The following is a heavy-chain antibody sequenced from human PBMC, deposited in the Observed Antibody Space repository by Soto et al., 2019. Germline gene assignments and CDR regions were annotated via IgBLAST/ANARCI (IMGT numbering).Heavy chain of an antibody. Sequence: SETLSLTCTVSGGSISSSSYYWGWIRQPPGKGLEWIGSIYYSGSTYYNPSLKSRVTISVDTSKNQFSLKLSSVTAADTAVYYCARQGLLLWFGELSGYGMDVWGQGTTVT. CDR2: IYYSGST. V-gene: IGHV4-39*01. CDR1: GGSISSSSYY. D-gene: IGHD3-10*01. CDR3: ARQGLLLWFGELSGYGMDV. J-gene: IGHJ6*02.